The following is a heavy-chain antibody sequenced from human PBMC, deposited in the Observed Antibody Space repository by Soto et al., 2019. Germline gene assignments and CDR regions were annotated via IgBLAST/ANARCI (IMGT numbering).Heavy chain of an antibody. V-gene: IGHV1-3*01. CDR3: ARDLLPDYPEYWFDP. CDR2: INAGNGNT. D-gene: IGHD2-15*01. Sequence: GASVKVSCKASGYTFTSYAMHWVRQAPGQRLEWMGWINAGNGNTKYSQKFQGRVTITRDTSASTAYMELSSLRSEDTAVYYCARDLLPDYPEYWFDPWGQGTLVTVSS. J-gene: IGHJ5*02. CDR1: GYTFTSYA.